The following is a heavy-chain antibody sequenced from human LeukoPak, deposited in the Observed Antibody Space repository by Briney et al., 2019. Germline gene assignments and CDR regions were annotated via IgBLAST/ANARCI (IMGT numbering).Heavy chain of an antibody. Sequence: GGSLRLSCAASGFTFSSYAMSWVRQAPGKGLEWVSAISGSGGSTYYADSVKGRFTISRDNSKNTLYLQMNSLRAEDTAVYYCATARDDGKLFPFDYWGQGTLVTVSS. CDR3: ATARDDGKLFPFDY. D-gene: IGHD3-10*01. CDR1: GFTFSSYA. V-gene: IGHV3-23*01. CDR2: ISGSGGST. J-gene: IGHJ4*02.